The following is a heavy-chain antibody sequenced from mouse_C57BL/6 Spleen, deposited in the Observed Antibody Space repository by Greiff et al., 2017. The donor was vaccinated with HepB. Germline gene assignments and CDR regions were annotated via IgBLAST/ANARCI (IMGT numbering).Heavy chain of an antibody. Sequence: VQLVESGGGLVKPGGSLKLSCAASGFTFSSYAMSWVRQTPEKRLEWVATISDGGSYTYYPDNVKGRFTISRDNAKNNLYLQMSHLKSEDTAMYYCARSYKGWYFDVWGTGTTVTVSS. CDR1: GFTFSSYA. V-gene: IGHV5-4*01. D-gene: IGHD1-3*01. J-gene: IGHJ1*03. CDR2: ISDGGSYT. CDR3: ARSYKGWYFDV.